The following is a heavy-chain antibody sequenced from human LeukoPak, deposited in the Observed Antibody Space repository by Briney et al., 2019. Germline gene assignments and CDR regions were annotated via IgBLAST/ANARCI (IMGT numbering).Heavy chain of an antibody. CDR3: AGRGLSTGWTFDY. V-gene: IGHV4-4*07. Sequence: SETLSLTCSVSGGSISTYYWSWIRQPAGKGLEWIAQIHTSGSTNFNPSLKSRVSISMDTPNNQFSLMISSVTAADTAIYYCAGRGLSTGWTFDYWGHGPLVTVSS. D-gene: IGHD6-19*01. J-gene: IGHJ4*01. CDR2: IHTSGST. CDR1: GGSISTYY.